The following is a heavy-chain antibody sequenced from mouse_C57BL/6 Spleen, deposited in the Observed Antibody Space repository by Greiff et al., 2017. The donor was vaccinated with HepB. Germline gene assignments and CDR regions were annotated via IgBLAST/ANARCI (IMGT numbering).Heavy chain of an antibody. CDR2: INPSTGGT. V-gene: IGHV1-42*01. CDR1: GYSFTGYY. J-gene: IGHJ3*01. CDR3: ARSGQGFAY. Sequence: VHVKQSGPELVKPGASVKISCKASGYSFTGYYMNWVKQSPEKSLEWIGEINPSTGGTTYNQKFKAKATLTVDKSSSTAYMQLKSLTSEDSAVYYCARSGQGFAYWGQGTLVTVSA.